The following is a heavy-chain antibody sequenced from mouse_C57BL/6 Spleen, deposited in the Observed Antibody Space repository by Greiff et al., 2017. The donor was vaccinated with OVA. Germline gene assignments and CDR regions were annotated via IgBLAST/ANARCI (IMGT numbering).Heavy chain of an antibody. V-gene: IGHV1-26*01. J-gene: IGHJ2*01. D-gene: IGHD2-4*01. CDR2: INPNNGGT. CDR1: GYTFTDYY. Sequence: EVQLQQSGPELVKPGASVKMSCKASGYTFTDYYMNWVKQSHGKSLEWIGDINPNNGGTSYNQKFKGKATLTVDKSSSTAYMELRSLTSEDSAVYYCARFEGLLDYWGQGTTLTVSS. CDR3: ARFEGLLDY.